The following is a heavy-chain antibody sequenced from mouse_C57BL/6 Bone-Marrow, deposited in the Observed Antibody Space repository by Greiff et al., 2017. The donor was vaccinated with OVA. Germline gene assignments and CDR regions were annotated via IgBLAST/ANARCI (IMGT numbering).Heavy chain of an antibody. J-gene: IGHJ4*01. V-gene: IGHV14-4*01. D-gene: IGHD2-14*01. CDR3: TTRGYDCAMDY. CDR1: GFNIKDDY. Sequence: EVQLVESGAELVRPGASVKLSCTASGFNIKDDYMHWVKQRPEQGLEWIGWIDPENGDTEYASKFQGKATITADTSSNTAYLQLSSLTSEDTAVYYCTTRGYDCAMDYWGQGTSVTVSS. CDR2: IDPENGDT.